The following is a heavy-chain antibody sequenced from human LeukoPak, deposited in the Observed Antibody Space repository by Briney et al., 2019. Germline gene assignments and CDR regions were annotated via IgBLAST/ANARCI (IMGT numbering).Heavy chain of an antibody. J-gene: IGHJ5*02. CDR2: IRGKGYSDPP. D-gene: IGHD3-10*01. V-gene: IGHV3-73*01. CDR1: RFTLIDSA. CDR3: TAPQSRGNWFDP. Sequence: GGSLRLSCAASRFTLIDSAIQWVRQASGKGLEWVGRIRGKGYSDPPAYAASVKGRFTISRDDSKSTAYLQMNSLKAEDTAVFSCTAPQSRGNWFDPWGPGTLVTVSS.